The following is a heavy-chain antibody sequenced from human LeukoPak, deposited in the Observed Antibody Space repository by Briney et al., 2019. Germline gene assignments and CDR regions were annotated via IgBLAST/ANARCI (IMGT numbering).Heavy chain of an antibody. Sequence: GGSLRLSCTASGFTFSTYSMIWVRQAPGKGLEWVSSISSSSSYIYYADSVKGRFTISRDNAKNSLYLQMNSLRAEDTAVYYCARDGNPCSGGSCFHYGMDVWGQGTTVTVSS. D-gene: IGHD2-15*01. CDR2: ISSSSSYI. V-gene: IGHV3-21*01. CDR3: ARDGNPCSGGSCFHYGMDV. CDR1: GFTFSTYS. J-gene: IGHJ6*02.